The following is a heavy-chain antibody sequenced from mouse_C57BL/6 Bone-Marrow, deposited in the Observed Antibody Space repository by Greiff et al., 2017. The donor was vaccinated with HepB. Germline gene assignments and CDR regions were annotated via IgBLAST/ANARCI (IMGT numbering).Heavy chain of an antibody. V-gene: IGHV1-42*01. CDR3: ARPSQATWGPYWYFDV. CDR2: INPSTGGT. J-gene: IGHJ1*03. Sequence: EVQLQQSGPELVKPGASVKISCKASGYSFTGYYMNWVKQSPEKSLEWIGEINPSTGGTTYNQKFKAKATLTVDKSSSTAYMQLKSLTSEDSAVYYGARPSQATWGPYWYFDVWGTGTTVTVSS. D-gene: IGHD3-2*02. CDR1: GYSFTGYY.